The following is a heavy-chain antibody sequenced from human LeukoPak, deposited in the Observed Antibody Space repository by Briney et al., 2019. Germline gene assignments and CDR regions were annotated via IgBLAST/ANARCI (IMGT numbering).Heavy chain of an antibody. V-gene: IGHV1-2*02. D-gene: IGHD3-22*01. J-gene: IGHJ4*02. CDR3: ARDLPYYDSSGGGFDY. CDR1: GYIFTGYY. CDR2: INPNSGDT. Sequence: ASVKVSCKASGYIFTGYYMHWVRQAPGQGLEWMGWINPNSGDTNYAQKFQGRVTMTRDTSTSTVYMELSSLRSEDTAVYYCARDLPYYDSSGGGFDYWGQGTLVTVSS.